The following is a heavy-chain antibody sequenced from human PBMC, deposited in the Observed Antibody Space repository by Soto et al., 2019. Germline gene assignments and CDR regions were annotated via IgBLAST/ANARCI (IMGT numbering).Heavy chain of an antibody. J-gene: IGHJ5*02. Sequence: EVQLLESGGGLVHPGGSLRLSCAASGFDFSSYAMSWVRQAPGKGLECISLISGTGVPTLYAESVKGRFSVSRDNSKDTLFLEMNNLGVDDTAMYYCAKSFCSSSICFFLWVDPWGPGTLVTVSS. CDR2: ISGTGVPT. V-gene: IGHV3-23*01. D-gene: IGHD2-2*01. CDR3: AKSFCSSSICFFLWVDP. CDR1: GFDFSSYA.